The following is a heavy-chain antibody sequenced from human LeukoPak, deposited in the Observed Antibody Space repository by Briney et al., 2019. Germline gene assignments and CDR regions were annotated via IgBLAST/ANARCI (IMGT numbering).Heavy chain of an antibody. D-gene: IGHD1-26*01. Sequence: PGGSLRLSCAASGFTFSNSWVYWVRQAPGKGLVWVSRINSDGSITQYADSVKGRFTISRDNAKNTLFLQMNSLRVEDTAAYYCARGPDHGGSYYHDWGQGSPVIVSS. CDR3: ARGPDHGGSYYHD. CDR1: GFTFSNSW. CDR2: INSDGSIT. J-gene: IGHJ4*02. V-gene: IGHV3-74*01.